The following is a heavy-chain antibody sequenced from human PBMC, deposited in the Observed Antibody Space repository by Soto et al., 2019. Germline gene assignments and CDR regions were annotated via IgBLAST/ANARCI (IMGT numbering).Heavy chain of an antibody. CDR1: GFTFSSYA. CDR2: ISGSGGST. CDR3: AKDIGYSYGYPHYNWFDP. V-gene: IGHV3-23*01. Sequence: GGSLRLSCAASGFTFSSYAMSWVRQAPGKGLEWVSAISGSGGSTYYADSVKGRFTISRDNSKNTLYLQMNSLRAEDTAVYYCAKDIGYSYGYPHYNWFDPWGQGTLVTVSS. D-gene: IGHD5-18*01. J-gene: IGHJ5*02.